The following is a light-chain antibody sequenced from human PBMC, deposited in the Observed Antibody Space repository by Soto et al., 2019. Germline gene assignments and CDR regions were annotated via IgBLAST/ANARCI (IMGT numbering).Light chain of an antibody. CDR2: DAS. Sequence: DIQMTQSPSTLSASVGDRVTITCRASQSISSWLAWYQQKPGKAPKLLIYDASSLESGVPSRFSGSGSATEFTLTISSLQPDDSATYYCQQYDSYCTFGGGTKVDIK. CDR1: QSISSW. J-gene: IGKJ4*01. CDR3: QQYDSYCT. V-gene: IGKV1-5*01.